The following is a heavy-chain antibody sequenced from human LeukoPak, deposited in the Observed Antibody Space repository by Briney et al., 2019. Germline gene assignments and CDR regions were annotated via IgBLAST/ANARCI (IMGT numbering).Heavy chain of an antibody. CDR2: IYTSGST. J-gene: IGHJ3*02. CDR1: GGSISSYY. D-gene: IGHD1-26*01. V-gene: IGHV4-4*07. Sequence: SETLSLTCTVSGGSISSYYWSWIRQPAGKGLEWIGRIYTSGSTNYNPSLKSRVTMSVDTSKNQFSLKLSSVAAADTAVYYCARDPYSGSYFGIRAFDIWGQGTMVTVSS. CDR3: ARDPYSGSYFGIRAFDI.